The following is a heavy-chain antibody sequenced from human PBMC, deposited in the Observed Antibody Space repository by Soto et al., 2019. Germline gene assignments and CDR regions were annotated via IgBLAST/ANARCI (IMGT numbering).Heavy chain of an antibody. V-gene: IGHV3-23*01. D-gene: IGHD3-16*01. CDR2: ISATGGGT. Sequence: LRLSCAASGFKFSNYAMSWVRQAPGKGLEWVSLISATGGGTYYADSVKGRFTISRDNSHNTLYLQVHSLTAEDTAVYYCAKDRRAGGNPAFYFDFWGQGAQVTVSS. CDR1: GFKFSNYA. J-gene: IGHJ4*02. CDR3: AKDRRAGGNPAFYFDF.